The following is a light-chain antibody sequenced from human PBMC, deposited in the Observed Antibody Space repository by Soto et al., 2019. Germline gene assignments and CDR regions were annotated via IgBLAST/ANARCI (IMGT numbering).Light chain of an antibody. CDR2: KAS. Sequence: DIQMTQSPSTLSGSVGDRFTITCRASQTISSWLAWYQQKPGKAPKLLIYKASTLKSGVPSRFSGSGSGTEFTLTMSSLQPDDFATYYCRHYNSYSEAFGKGTKVDNK. J-gene: IGKJ1*01. CDR3: RHYNSYSEA. V-gene: IGKV1-5*03. CDR1: QTISSW.